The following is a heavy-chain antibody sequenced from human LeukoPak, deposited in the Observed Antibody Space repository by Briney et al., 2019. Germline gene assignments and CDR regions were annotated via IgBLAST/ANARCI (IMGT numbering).Heavy chain of an antibody. CDR2: IFYSGST. J-gene: IGHJ6*03. CDR3: AREIITAGYYYYYMDV. D-gene: IGHD6-25*01. Sequence: SDTLSLTCTVSGGSVSSGNYYWRWIRQPPGKGLEWIGYIFYSGSTKYSPSLKSRVAISVDTSKNQFSLKVSSVTAADTAVYYCAREIITAGYYYYYMDVWGKGTTVTVSS. CDR1: GGSVSSGNYY. V-gene: IGHV4-61*01.